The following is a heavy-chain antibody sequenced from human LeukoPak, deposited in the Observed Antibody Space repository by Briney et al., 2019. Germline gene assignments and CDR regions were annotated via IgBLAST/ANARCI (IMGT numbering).Heavy chain of an antibody. CDR1: GFTFSSYG. V-gene: IGHV3-23*01. J-gene: IGHJ4*02. D-gene: IGHD6-19*01. CDR2: ISGSGGST. CDR3: ARRSGVAVAGAFDY. Sequence: GGTLRLSCAASGFTFSSYGMSWVRQAPGKGLEWVSAISGSGGSTYYADSVKGRFTISRDNSKNTLYLQMNSLRAEDTAVYFCARRSGVAVAGAFDYWGQGTLVTVSS.